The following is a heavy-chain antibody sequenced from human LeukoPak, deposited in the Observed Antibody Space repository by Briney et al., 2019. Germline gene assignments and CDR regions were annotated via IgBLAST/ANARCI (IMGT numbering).Heavy chain of an antibody. D-gene: IGHD2-2*01. CDR2: INPNSGGT. J-gene: IGHJ4*02. Sequence: ASVTVSCKASGYTFTGYYMHWVRQAPGQGLEWMGWINPNSGGTNYSQKFQGRVTMTRDTSISTAYMELSRLRSDDTAVYYCARDPYQLLLYDYWGQGTLVTVSS. CDR3: ARDPYQLLLYDY. CDR1: GYTFTGYY. V-gene: IGHV1-2*02.